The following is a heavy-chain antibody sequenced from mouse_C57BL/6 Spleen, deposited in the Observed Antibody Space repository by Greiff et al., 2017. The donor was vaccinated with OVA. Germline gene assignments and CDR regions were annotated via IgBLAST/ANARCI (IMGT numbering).Heavy chain of an antibody. J-gene: IGHJ2*01. Sequence: VQGVESGPELVKPGASVKISCKASGYAFSSSWMNWVKQRPGKGLEWIGRIYPGDGDTNYNGKFKGKATLTADKSSSTAYMQLSSLTSEDSAVYFCARSDGYYGYFDYWGQGTTLTVSS. CDR2: IYPGDGDT. D-gene: IGHD2-3*01. V-gene: IGHV1-82*01. CDR3: ARSDGYYGYFDY. CDR1: GYAFSSSW.